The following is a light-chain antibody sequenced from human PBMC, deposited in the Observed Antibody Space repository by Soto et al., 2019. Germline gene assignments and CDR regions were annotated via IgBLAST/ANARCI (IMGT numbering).Light chain of an antibody. CDR1: QSLTNTF. J-gene: IGKJ1*01. Sequence: IVLTQSPGTLSLSPGEGATLSCRASQSLTNTFLTWYQQKPSQAPRLLIYGVFSRATGIPDRFSGSGSGTDFTLTISRLEPEDFAVYYCQQYGSSGTFGQGTKVDIK. CDR3: QQYGSSGT. V-gene: IGKV3-20*01. CDR2: GVF.